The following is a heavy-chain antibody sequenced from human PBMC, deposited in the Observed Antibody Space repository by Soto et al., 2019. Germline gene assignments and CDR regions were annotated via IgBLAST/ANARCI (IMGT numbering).Heavy chain of an antibody. CDR1: GFTFSSYS. J-gene: IGHJ6*02. CDR3: AREIMITFGGVIAPAYGMDV. D-gene: IGHD3-16*02. CDR2: ISSSSSTI. V-gene: IGHV3-48*02. Sequence: GGSLRLSCAASGFTFSSYSMNWVRQAPGKGLEWVSYISSSSSTIYYADSVKGRFTISRDNAKNSLYLQMNSLRDEDTAVYYCAREIMITFGGVIAPAYGMDVWGQGTTVTVSS.